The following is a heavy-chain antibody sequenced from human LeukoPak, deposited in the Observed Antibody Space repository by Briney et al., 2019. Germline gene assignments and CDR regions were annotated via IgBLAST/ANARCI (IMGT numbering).Heavy chain of an antibody. J-gene: IGHJ4*02. CDR2: IRYDGSNK. V-gene: IGHV3-30*02. D-gene: IGHD2-2*01. CDR1: GFTFSSYG. Sequence: PGGSLRLSCAASGFTFSSYGMHWVRQAPGKGLEWVAFIRYDGSNKYYADSVKGRFTISRDNSKNTLYLQMNSLRAEDTAVYYCAKEGSYCSSTCCYANYWGQGTLVTVSS. CDR3: AKEGSYCSSTCCYANY.